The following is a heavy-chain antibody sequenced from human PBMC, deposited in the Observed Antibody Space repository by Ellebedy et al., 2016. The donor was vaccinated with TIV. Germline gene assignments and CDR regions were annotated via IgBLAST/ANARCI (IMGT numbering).Heavy chain of an antibody. CDR3: ARRRGTDLYDN. V-gene: IGHV5-10-1*01. J-gene: IGHJ4*02. CDR1: GYNFANYW. D-gene: IGHD3-16*01. Sequence: GESLKISXKGSGYNFANYWISWVRQMPGKGLVWMGKIDPSDSYIISSPSFQGHVTISADKSISTAYLQWSSLKASDTAMYYCARRRGTDLYDNWGQGTLVTVSS. CDR2: IDPSDSYI.